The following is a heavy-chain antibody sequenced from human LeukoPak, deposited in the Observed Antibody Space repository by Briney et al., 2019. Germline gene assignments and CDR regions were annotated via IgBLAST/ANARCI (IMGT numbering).Heavy chain of an antibody. CDR2: ISSGSSTT. V-gene: IGHV3-48*02. CDR1: GFTFSGYA. CDR3: AGARTYYYAMDV. J-gene: IGHJ6*02. Sequence: PGGSLRLSCAASGFTFSGYAMNWVRQAPGKGLEWVSYISSGSSTTYYVDSVKGRFTISRDNAKNSLYLQMNSLRDEDTAVYYCAGARTYYYAMDVWGQGTTVTVSS.